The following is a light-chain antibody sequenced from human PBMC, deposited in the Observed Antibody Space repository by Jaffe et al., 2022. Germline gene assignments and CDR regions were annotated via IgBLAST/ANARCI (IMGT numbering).Light chain of an antibody. CDR1: SGHSSYA. Sequence: QLVLTQSPPASASLGASVKLTCTLSSGHSSYAIAWHQQQAEKGPRYLMKVNSDGSHTKGDGIPDRFSGSSSGSERYLTISSLQSEDEAEYYCQSWGAGIPWVFGGGTKLTVL. V-gene: IGLV4-69*01. J-gene: IGLJ3*02. CDR3: QSWGAGIPWV. CDR2: VNSDGSH.